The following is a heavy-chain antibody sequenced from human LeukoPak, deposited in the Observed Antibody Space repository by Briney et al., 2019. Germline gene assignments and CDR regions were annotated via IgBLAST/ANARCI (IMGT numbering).Heavy chain of an antibody. J-gene: IGHJ6*02. CDR1: GDSVTTYY. CDR2: VYYSGSA. V-gene: IGHV4-59*02. CDR3: ARDGSNWSNDYYHGVDV. Sequence: PSETLTLTCTVSGDSVTTYYWSWIRQPPGKGLEWLGYVYYSGSATYNPSLKSRVTISVDTSKNQFSLRLSSVTAADTAVYYCARDGSNWSNDYYHGVDVWGQGTTVTVSS. D-gene: IGHD4-11*01.